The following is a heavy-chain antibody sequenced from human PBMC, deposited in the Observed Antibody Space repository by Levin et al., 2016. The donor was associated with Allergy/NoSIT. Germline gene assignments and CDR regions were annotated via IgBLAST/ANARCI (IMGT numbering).Heavy chain of an antibody. D-gene: IGHD2-2*01. J-gene: IGHJ6*02. V-gene: IGHV4-59*01. CDR2: IYYSGST. CDR3: ARDEGGAVVPAAMSGKYYYYGMDV. Sequence: WIRQPPGKGLEWIGYIYYSGSTNYNPSLKSRVTISVDTSKNQFSLKLSSVTAADTAVYYCARDEGGAVVPAAMSGKYYYYGMDVWGQGTTVTVSS.